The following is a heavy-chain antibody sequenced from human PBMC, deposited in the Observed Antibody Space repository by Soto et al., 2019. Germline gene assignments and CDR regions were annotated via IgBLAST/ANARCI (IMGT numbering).Heavy chain of an antibody. CDR3: ARGWYGDY. CDR2: ISAHNGNT. J-gene: IGHJ4*02. CDR1: GYAFTTYG. V-gene: IGHV1-18*01. Sequence: QVHLVQSGAEEKKPGASVKVSCKGSGYAFTTYGITWVRQAPGQGLEWMGWISAHNGNTKYAQKLQGRVTVTTDTSTSTVYMELRSLRSDDTAVYYCARGWYGDYWGQGALVTVSS. D-gene: IGHD2-15*01.